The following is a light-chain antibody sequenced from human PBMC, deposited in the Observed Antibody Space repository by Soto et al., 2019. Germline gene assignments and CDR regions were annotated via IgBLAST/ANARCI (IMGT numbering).Light chain of an antibody. V-gene: IGLV2-14*03. J-gene: IGLJ1*01. CDR2: DVS. CDR1: SGDVGAYDY. Sequence: QSALTQPASVSGSPGQSITISCTGTSGDVGAYDYVSWYQQHPGEAPKLMIYDVSNRPSGVSDRFSGSKSGNTASLTISGLQAEDETDYYCSSYTASSTYVFGTGTKLTVL. CDR3: SSYTASSTYV.